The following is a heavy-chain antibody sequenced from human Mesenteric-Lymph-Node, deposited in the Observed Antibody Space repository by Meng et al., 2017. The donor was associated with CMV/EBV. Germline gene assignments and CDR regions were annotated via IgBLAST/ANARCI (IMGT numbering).Heavy chain of an antibody. Sequence: ASVKVSCKASGYTFTGYYMHWVRQAPGQGLEWMGWINPNSGGTNYAQKFQGRVTMTRDTSISTAYMELGRLRSDDTAVYYCARAVRRGVGATNYYGMDVWGQGTTVTVSS. D-gene: IGHD1-26*01. CDR3: ARAVRRGVGATNYYGMDV. CDR1: GYTFTGYY. CDR2: INPNSGGT. V-gene: IGHV1-2*02. J-gene: IGHJ6*02.